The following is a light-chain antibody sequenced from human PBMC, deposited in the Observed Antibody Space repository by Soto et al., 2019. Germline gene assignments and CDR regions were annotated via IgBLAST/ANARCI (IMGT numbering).Light chain of an antibody. CDR3: CSYTSSSTLEV. CDR2: DVN. V-gene: IGLV2-11*01. CDR1: RSDVGGYTY. J-gene: IGLJ1*01. Sequence: QSALTQPRSVSGSPGQSITISCSGTRSDVGGYTYVSWYQQHPGSSPKLVMHDVNKRPSGVPDRFSGSKSGSTASLTISGLQAEDEADYYCCSYTSSSTLEVFGTGTKVTVL.